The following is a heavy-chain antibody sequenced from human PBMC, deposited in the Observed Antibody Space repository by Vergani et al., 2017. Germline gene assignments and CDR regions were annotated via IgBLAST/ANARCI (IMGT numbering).Heavy chain of an antibody. D-gene: IGHD2-21*02. Sequence: QVQLVESAGGVVQPGRSLRLSCAASGFTFSNFGMHWIRQAPGKGLEWLAYIGNDGINTRYRDAVKGRFTVSRDNSKDILYLQMDSLRSEDTALYYCAKDLRDSTVRFPDSWCPETLVIVSS. CDR2: IGNDGINT. CDR1: GFTFSNFG. V-gene: IGHV3-30*02. CDR3: AKDLRDSTVRFPDS. J-gene: IGHJ5*02.